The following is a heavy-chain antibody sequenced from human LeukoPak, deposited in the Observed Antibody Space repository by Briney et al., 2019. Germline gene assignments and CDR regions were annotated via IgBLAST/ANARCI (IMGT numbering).Heavy chain of an antibody. Sequence: SETLSLTCTVSGASISTYYWSWTRQPPGKGLEWIGYLFFGGSTNYNPSLKSRVTISSDTSKNQLSLKLTSVTAADTAVYYCARAGGGWSFDYLGQGTLVTVSS. CDR1: GASISTYY. J-gene: IGHJ4*02. V-gene: IGHV4-59*01. D-gene: IGHD6-19*01. CDR3: ARAGGGWSFDY. CDR2: LFFGGST.